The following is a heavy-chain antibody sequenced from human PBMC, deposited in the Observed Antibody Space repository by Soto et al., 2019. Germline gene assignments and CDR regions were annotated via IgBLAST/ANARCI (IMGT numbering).Heavy chain of an antibody. CDR3: ATANPQWLVRSGFEY. D-gene: IGHD6-19*01. V-gene: IGHV1-24*01. CDR1: GYTLTELS. J-gene: IGHJ4*02. CDR2: FDPEDGET. Sequence: ASGKVSCKLRGYTLTELSMHWFRRDEGKGLEWMGGFDPEDGETIYAQKFQGRVTMTEETSTDTAYMELSSLRSEDTAVYYCATANPQWLVRSGFEYWGQGTLVTVSS.